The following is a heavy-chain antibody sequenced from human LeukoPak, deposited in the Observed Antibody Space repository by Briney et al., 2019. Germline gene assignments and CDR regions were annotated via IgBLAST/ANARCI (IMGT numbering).Heavy chain of an antibody. J-gene: IGHJ4*02. CDR2: IDHSGST. CDR3: ARDRNYGDYGSYYFDH. CDR1: GGSISRNSFS. D-gene: IGHD4-17*01. Sequence: PSQTLSLTCAVSGGSISRNSFSGNWIRQPPGEGREWIVYIDHSGSTYYNPSLQSRVTISIDRSKNQFSLKLRSVTAADTAVYYCARDRNYGDYGSYYFDHWGQGILVTVSS. V-gene: IGHV4-30-2*01.